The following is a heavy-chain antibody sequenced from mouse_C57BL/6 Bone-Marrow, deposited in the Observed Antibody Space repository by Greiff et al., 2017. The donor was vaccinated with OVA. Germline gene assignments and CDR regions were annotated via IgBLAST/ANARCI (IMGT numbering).Heavy chain of an antibody. J-gene: IGHJ1*03. CDR2: ISSGGDYI. CDR3: TGRSPYWYFDV. CDR1: GFTFSSYA. V-gene: IGHV5S21*01. Sequence: EVMLVESGEGLVKPGGSLKLSCAASGFTFSSYAMSWVRQTPEKRLGWVAYISSGGDYIYYADTVKGRFTISRDNARNTLYLQMSSLKSEDTAMYYCTGRSPYWYFDVWGTGTTVTVSS.